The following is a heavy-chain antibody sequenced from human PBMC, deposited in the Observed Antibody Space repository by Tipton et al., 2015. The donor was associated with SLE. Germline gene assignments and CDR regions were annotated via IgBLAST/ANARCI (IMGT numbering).Heavy chain of an antibody. V-gene: IGHV4-4*07. CDR1: GGSISSYY. CDR2: IYTSGST. J-gene: IGHJ3*01. CDR3: ARGGVTTVTAV. D-gene: IGHD4-17*01. Sequence: TLSLTCPVSGGSISSYYWSWIRQPAGQGLEWVGHIYTSGSTNYNPPLKSRVTISVDTSKNQFSLKLSSVTAADTAVYYCARGGVTTVTAVWGQGTMVTVSS.